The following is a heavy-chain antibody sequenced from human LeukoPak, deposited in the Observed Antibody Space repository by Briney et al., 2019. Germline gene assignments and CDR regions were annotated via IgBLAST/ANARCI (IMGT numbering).Heavy chain of an antibody. V-gene: IGHV3-23*01. J-gene: IGHJ4*02. CDR2: VGSGGST. D-gene: IGHD6-13*01. CDR1: GFSFTDVA. CDR3: AKGCIAANALDY. Sequence: GGSLRLSCAASGFSFTDVAMTWVRQAPGKGLEWVSSVGSGGSTYHADSVKGRFTISRDNSKNTVMLQMNSLRAEDADLYDCAKGCIAANALDYWGQGTLVTVSS.